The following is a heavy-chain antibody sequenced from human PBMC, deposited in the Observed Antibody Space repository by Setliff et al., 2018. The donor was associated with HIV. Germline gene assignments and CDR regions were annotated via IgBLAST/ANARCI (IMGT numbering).Heavy chain of an antibody. Sequence: LSLTCTVSYGSISGHYWTWIRQPPGKGLEWIGYIHHSGGTQYNPSLMNRLTMSVDSSKNQFSLSLSSVTAADTAVYYCARLPDINSWPFDYWARGTLVTVSS. J-gene: IGHJ4*02. CDR1: YGSISGHY. CDR2: IHHSGGT. CDR3: ARLPDINSWPFDY. V-gene: IGHV4-59*11. D-gene: IGHD6-13*01.